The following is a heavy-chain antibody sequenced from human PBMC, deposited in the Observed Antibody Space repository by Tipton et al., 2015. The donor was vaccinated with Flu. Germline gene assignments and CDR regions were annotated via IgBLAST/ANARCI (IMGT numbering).Heavy chain of an antibody. Sequence: SLRLSCAASGFTFSSYWMHWVRQVPGKGLVWVSRINSDGSSTSYADSVKGRFTISRDNAKNTLYLQMNSLRAEDTAVYYCARAIAVAGTGGYYWGQGTLVTVPS. D-gene: IGHD6-19*01. CDR1: GFTFSSYW. J-gene: IGHJ4*02. V-gene: IGHV3-74*01. CDR3: ARAIAVAGTGGYY. CDR2: INSDGSST.